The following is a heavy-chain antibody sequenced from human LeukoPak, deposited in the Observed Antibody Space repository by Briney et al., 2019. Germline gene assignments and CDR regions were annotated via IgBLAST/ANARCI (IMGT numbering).Heavy chain of an antibody. V-gene: IGHV3-21*01. Sequence: PGGSLRLSCAASGFTFSGFAMQWVRQAPGKGLEWVSSISGSSSYINYADSVKGRFTISRDNAQNSLFLQLNSLRAEDTAVYYCARDPYSSGWYKDAFDIWGQGTMVTVSS. D-gene: IGHD6-19*01. CDR3: ARDPYSSGWYKDAFDI. CDR1: GFTFSGFA. J-gene: IGHJ3*02. CDR2: ISGSSSYI.